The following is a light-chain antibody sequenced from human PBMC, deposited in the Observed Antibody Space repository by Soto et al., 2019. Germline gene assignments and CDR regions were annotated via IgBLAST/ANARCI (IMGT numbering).Light chain of an antibody. CDR1: QSVSSY. J-gene: IGKJ5*01. V-gene: IGKV3-11*01. CDR2: DTS. CDR3: QQRTNRPPIT. Sequence: EIVLTQSPATLSLSPGERATLSCRASQSVSSYLAWYQQRPGQAPRLLIFDTSNGATDIPARFSGSGSGTDFTLTISGLEPEDFAVYYCQQRTNRPPITFGQGTRLEIK.